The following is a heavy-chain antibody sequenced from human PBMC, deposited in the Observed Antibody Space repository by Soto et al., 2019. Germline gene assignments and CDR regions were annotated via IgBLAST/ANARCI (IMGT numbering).Heavy chain of an antibody. V-gene: IGHV1-8*01. D-gene: IGHD3-10*01. CDR2: MNPNSGNT. CDR3: ARGYGSGEQGYGMDV. J-gene: IGHJ6*02. Sequence: QVQLVQSGAEVKKPGASVKVSCKASGYTFSGYDFNWVRQATGQGLEWMGWMNPNSGNTGYAQKFQGRVSMTRNTSITTAYRELGSLRSEDTAVYYCARGYGSGEQGYGMDVWGQGTTVTVSS. CDR1: GYTFSGYD.